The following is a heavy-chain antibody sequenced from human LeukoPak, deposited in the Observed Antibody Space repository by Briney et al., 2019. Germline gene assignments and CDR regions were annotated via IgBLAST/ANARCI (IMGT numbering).Heavy chain of an antibody. CDR1: GFTFSSYE. D-gene: IGHD5-24*01. Sequence: PGGSLRLSCAASGFTFSSYEMNWGRQAPGKGLEWVSYISSSGSTIYYADSVKGRFTISRDNAKNSLYLQTNSLRAEDTAVYYCARSGGDGYNWGFDYWGQGTLVTVSS. V-gene: IGHV3-48*03. CDR3: ARSGGDGYNWGFDY. J-gene: IGHJ4*02. CDR2: ISSSGSTI.